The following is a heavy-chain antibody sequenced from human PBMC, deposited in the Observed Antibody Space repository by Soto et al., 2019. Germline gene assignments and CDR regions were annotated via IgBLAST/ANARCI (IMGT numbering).Heavy chain of an antibody. Sequence: SETLSLTCTVSGGSISSGGYYWSWIRQHPGKGLEWIGYIYYSGSTYYNPSLKSRVTISVDTSKNQFSLKLSSVTAADTAVYYCASSVTTSYTHYYYYYMDVWGKGTTVTVSS. V-gene: IGHV4-31*03. D-gene: IGHD4-4*01. CDR2: IYYSGST. CDR3: ASSVTTSYTHYYYYYMDV. J-gene: IGHJ6*03. CDR1: GGSISSGGYY.